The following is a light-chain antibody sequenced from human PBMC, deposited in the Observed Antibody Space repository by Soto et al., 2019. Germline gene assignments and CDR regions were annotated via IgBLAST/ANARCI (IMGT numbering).Light chain of an antibody. J-gene: IGLJ1*01. V-gene: IGLV2-14*01. CDR1: SSDVGAYNY. CDR2: DVT. CDR3: SSYTSSSIYV. Sequence: QSALPQPASVSGSPGQSITISCTGTSSDVGAYNYVSWYQQHPGKAPELIIFDVTNRPSGVSNRFSGSKSGNTASLTISGLQAEDETDYYCSSYTSSSIYVFGTGTKLTVL.